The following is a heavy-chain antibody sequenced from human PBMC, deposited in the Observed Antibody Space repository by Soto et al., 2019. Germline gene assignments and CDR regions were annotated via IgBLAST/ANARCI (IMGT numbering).Heavy chain of an antibody. CDR3: AHSTTSFPPYYGILTGYYAWEWNGTDV. CDR1: GFSLSTSGVG. J-gene: IGHJ6*02. V-gene: IGHV2-5*02. D-gene: IGHD3-9*01. Sequence: QITLKESGPTLVKPTQTLTLTCTFSGFSLSTSGVGVGWIRQPPGKALEWLALIYWDDDKRYSPSLKSKLTNPKKTSKNHVDHRMTHLDTVATPPYDSAHSTTSFPPYYGILTGYYAWEWNGTDVWGQATTVTVSS. CDR2: IYWDDDK.